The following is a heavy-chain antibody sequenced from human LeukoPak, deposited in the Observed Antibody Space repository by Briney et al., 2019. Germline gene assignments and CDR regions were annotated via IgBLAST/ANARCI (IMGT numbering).Heavy chain of an antibody. J-gene: IGHJ4*02. D-gene: IGHD5-24*01. Sequence: ASVTVSCKASGYTFTSYAMHWVRQAPGQGLEWMGWITPSGGTNYPQKFQGRVAITRDTSITTAYMDLSRLTSDDTAAYYCARDRYGDGFAHFDYWGQGALVTVSS. V-gene: IGHV1-2*02. CDR2: ITPSGGT. CDR1: GYTFTSYA. CDR3: ARDRYGDGFAHFDY.